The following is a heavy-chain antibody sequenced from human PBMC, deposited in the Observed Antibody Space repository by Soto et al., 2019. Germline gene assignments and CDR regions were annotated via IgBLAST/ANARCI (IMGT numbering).Heavy chain of an antibody. V-gene: IGHV1-69*08. CDR2: IIPALGTA. J-gene: IGHJ2*01. D-gene: IGHD4-17*01. Sequence: QDQLVQSGAEVKKPGSSVKVSCKASGGTFSSHTFSWVRQAPGQGLEWMGRIIPALGTATYAQKFQGTVTITADESATTVYMELNSLRAEDTAVYYCARPDFGDYWYFDHWGRGTLVTVSS. CDR1: GGTFSSHT. CDR3: ARPDFGDYWYFDH.